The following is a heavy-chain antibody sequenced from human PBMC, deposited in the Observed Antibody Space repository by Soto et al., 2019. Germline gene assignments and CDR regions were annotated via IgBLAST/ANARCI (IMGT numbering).Heavy chain of an antibody. D-gene: IGHD1-26*01. Sequence: EVQLVESGGGLVQPGGSLRLSCAVSGFSFGTYWMSWVRQAPGKGLEWLASIKEDGSERYYLDSVKGRFTISRDNAKDSLSLQMNSLRGEDTAFYYCTVVKRWDQYSTSGYWFDPWGPGTLVTVSS. V-gene: IGHV3-7*03. CDR2: IKEDGSER. CDR1: GFSFGTYW. J-gene: IGHJ5*02. CDR3: TVVKRWDQYSTSGYWFDP.